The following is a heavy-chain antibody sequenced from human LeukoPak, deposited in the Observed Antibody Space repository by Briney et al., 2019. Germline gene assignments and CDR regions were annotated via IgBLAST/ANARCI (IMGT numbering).Heavy chain of an antibody. J-gene: IGHJ4*02. Sequence: GGSLRLSCAASGFTFSSYAMHWVRQAPGKGLEWVAVISYDGSNKYYADSVKGRFTISRDNSKNTLYLQMNSLRAEDTAVYHCARGGRDGYNYFDYWGQGTLVTVSS. D-gene: IGHD5-24*01. CDR3: ARGGRDGYNYFDY. CDR2: ISYDGSNK. V-gene: IGHV3-30*01. CDR1: GFTFSSYA.